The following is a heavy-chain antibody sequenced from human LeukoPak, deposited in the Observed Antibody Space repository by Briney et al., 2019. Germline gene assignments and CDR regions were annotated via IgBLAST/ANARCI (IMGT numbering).Heavy chain of an antibody. D-gene: IGHD2-2*01. CDR2: IYSSGST. V-gene: IGHV4-4*07. CDR3: ARSRPAPKEFDH. CDR1: GGSISRYF. J-gene: IGHJ4*02. Sequence: SETLSFTCTVSGGSISRYFWSWIRQPAGKGLEWIGRIYSSGSTNYSPSPKSRVTMSADTSKNQFSLKLDSVTAADTAVYYCARSRPAPKEFDHWGQGTLVTVSS.